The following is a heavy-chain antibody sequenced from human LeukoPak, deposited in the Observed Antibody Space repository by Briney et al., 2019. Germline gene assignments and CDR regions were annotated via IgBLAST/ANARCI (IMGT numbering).Heavy chain of an antibody. Sequence: SETLSLTCTVSGGSISSGDYYWSWIRQPPGEGLEWIGNISYTGNTYYNPSLRSRVTISVDTSKNQFSLKLSSLTAADTAVYYCAGAAGGDAFDIWGQGTMVTVSS. V-gene: IGHV4-30-4*01. CDR3: AGAAGGDAFDI. CDR2: ISYTGNT. D-gene: IGHD6-13*01. J-gene: IGHJ3*02. CDR1: GGSISSGDYY.